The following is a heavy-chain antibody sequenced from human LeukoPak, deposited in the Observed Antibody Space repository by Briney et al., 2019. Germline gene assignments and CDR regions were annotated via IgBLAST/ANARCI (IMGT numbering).Heavy chain of an antibody. D-gene: IGHD5-24*01. J-gene: IGHJ4*02. CDR1: GGSVSSDSYY. V-gene: IGHV4-61*01. CDR3: AREERWLQLFDY. CDR2: IYYSGST. Sequence: SETLSLTCTVSGGSVSSDSYYWSWIRQPPGKGLEWIGYIYYSGSTNYNPSLKSRVTISVDTSKNQFSLKLSSVTAADTAVYYCAREERWLQLFDYWGQGTLVTVSS.